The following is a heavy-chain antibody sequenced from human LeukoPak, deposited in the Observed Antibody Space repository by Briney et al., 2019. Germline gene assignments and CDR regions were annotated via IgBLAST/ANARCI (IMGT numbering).Heavy chain of an antibody. D-gene: IGHD6-13*01. J-gene: IGHJ6*02. CDR1: GFTFSSYA. CDR2: ISYDGSNK. CDR3: ARDRRAAGYYYYYGMDV. V-gene: IGHV3-30-3*01. Sequence: GGSLRLSCAASGFTFSSYAMHWVHQAPGKGLEWVAVISYDGSNKYYADSVKGRFTISRDNSKNTLYLQMNSLRAEDTAVYYCARDRRAAGYYYYYGMDVWGQGTTVTVSS.